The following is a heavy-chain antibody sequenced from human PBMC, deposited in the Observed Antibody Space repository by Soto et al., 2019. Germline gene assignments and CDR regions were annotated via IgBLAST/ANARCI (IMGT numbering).Heavy chain of an antibody. CDR1: GFTFSSYS. Sequence: EVQLVESGGGLVKPGGSLRLSCAASGFTFSSYSMNWVRQAPGKGLEWVSSLSSSTSYIYYADSVKGRFTISRDTAKNSLYLQMNNLRAEDTAVYYCAKEVSSWFYGMDVWGQGTTVTVSS. D-gene: IGHD6-13*01. J-gene: IGHJ6*02. CDR3: AKEVSSWFYGMDV. V-gene: IGHV3-21*01. CDR2: LSSSTSYI.